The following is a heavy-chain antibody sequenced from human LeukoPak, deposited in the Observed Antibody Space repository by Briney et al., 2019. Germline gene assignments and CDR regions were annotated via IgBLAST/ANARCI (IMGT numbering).Heavy chain of an antibody. J-gene: IGHJ3*02. CDR1: SFSFSIPYY. D-gene: IGHD5-12*01. CDR3: ARQVATKGEWAFDI. Sequence: KPSETLSLTCSVSSFSFSIPYYWGWIRQPPGQGLEWIGSINPSGHTYYNPSFKSRVTMSVDTSRNQFSLRLSSVTATDTAMYYCARQVATKGEWAFDIWGQGTMVAASS. CDR2: INPSGHT. V-gene: IGHV4-38-2*02.